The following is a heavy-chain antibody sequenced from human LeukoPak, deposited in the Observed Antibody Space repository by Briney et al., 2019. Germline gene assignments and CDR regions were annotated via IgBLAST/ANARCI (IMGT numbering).Heavy chain of an antibody. V-gene: IGHV3-7*01. Sequence: GGSLRLSCAASGFSFTTYAMSWFRQAPGKGLEWVANIHDDGNVEHYVDSVKGRFTISRDDARNSVYLQLNSLRVEDTALYYCARGRGWVDHWGQGTLVTVSS. CDR2: IHDDGNVE. CDR1: GFSFTTYA. D-gene: IGHD3-16*01. J-gene: IGHJ4*02. CDR3: ARGRGWVDH.